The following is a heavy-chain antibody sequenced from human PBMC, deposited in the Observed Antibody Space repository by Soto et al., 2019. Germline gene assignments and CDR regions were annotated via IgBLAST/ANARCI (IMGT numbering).Heavy chain of an antibody. CDR2: ISAYNGNT. D-gene: IGHD4-17*01. J-gene: IGHJ3*02. CDR1: GYTFTSYG. V-gene: IGHV1-18*01. CDR3: ARGYGATVTANDAFDI. Sequence: ASVKVSCQASGYTFTSYGISWVRQAPGQGLEWMGWISAYNGNTNYAQKLQGRVTMTTDTSTSTAYIELRSLRSDDTAVYYCARGYGATVTANDAFDIWGQGTMVTVAS.